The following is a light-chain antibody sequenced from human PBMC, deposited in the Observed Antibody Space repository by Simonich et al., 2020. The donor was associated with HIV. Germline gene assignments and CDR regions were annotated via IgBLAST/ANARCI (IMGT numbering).Light chain of an antibody. J-gene: IGKJ1*01. CDR1: QSVLYRSNHKNY. CDR2: WAS. Sequence: DIVMTQSPDSLAVSLGERATINCQSSQSVLYRSNHKNYLAWYQQPPGQTPKLLFYWASTRESGVPDRFSGSGSGTDFTLTISSLQAEDVAIYYCQQYYSTPPTFGQGTKVEIK. CDR3: QQYYSTPPT. V-gene: IGKV4-1*01.